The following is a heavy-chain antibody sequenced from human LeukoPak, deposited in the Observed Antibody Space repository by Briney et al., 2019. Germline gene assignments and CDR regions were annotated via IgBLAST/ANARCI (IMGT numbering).Heavy chain of an antibody. D-gene: IGHD2-2*02. CDR2: ISSSSSTI. V-gene: IGHV3-48*04. J-gene: IGHJ6*03. CDR3: ARSRYCSSTSCYTWSYYYMDV. Sequence: GGSLRLSCAASGFTFSSYSMNWVRQAPGKGLEWVSYISSSSSTIYYADSVKGRFTISRDNAKNSLYLQMNSLRAEDTAVYYCARSRYCSSTSCYTWSYYYMDVWGKGTTVTVSS. CDR1: GFTFSSYS.